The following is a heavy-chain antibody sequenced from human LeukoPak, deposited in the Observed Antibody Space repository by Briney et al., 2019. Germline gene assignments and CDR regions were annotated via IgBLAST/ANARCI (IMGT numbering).Heavy chain of an antibody. Sequence: GASVKVSCKASGYTFTGYYIHWVRQAPGQGLEWMGWINPNSGGTNYAQKFQGRVTMTRDTSNSTAYMELSRLTSDDTAVYYCARRDTSSWNLYWGQGTLVTVSS. J-gene: IGHJ4*02. CDR2: INPNSGGT. D-gene: IGHD6-13*01. CDR1: GYTFTGYY. V-gene: IGHV1-2*02. CDR3: ARRDTSSWNLY.